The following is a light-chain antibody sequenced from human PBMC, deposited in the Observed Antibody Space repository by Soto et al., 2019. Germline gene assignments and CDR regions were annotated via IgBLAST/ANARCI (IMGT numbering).Light chain of an antibody. CDR2: GAS. Sequence: EIVMTQSPATLSVSPGERATLSCRASQSVSSNLAWYQQKPGQAPRLLIYGASTRATGIPARFSGGGSGTEFNLTSSRLQSEDFAVYYCQQYNNWPPFTFGPGTKVDIK. CDR1: QSVSSN. J-gene: IGKJ3*01. CDR3: QQYNNWPPFT. V-gene: IGKV3-15*01.